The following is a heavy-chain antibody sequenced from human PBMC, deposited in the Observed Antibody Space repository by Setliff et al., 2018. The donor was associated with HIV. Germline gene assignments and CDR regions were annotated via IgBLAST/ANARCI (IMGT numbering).Heavy chain of an antibody. CDR3: VRGYCSSTTCYDDYYYMDV. D-gene: IGHD2-2*01. CDR1: GGSISGHY. Sequence: SETLSLTCTVSGGSISGHYWSWIRQPPGKGLEWIGYIFYTGSTNYNPSLKSRVTISVDTSKNQFFLKLSSVTAADTAVYYCVRGYCSSTTCYDDYYYMDVWGKGSTVTVS. CDR2: IFYTGST. V-gene: IGHV4-59*11. J-gene: IGHJ6*03.